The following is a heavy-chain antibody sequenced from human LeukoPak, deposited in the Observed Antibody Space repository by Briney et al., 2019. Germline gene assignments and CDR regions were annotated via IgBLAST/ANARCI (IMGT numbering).Heavy chain of an antibody. D-gene: IGHD3-16*02. CDR1: GGSFSGYY. J-gene: IGHJ1*01. Sequence: SETLSLTCAVYGGSFSGYYWSWISQPPGKGLEWIGEINNSGSTNYNPSLKSRVTISVDTSKNQFSLKLSSVTAADTAVYYCASPPLKYYDYVWGSYRFPAEYFQHWGQGTLVTVSS. CDR3: ASPPLKYYDYVWGSYRFPAEYFQH. V-gene: IGHV4-34*01. CDR2: INNSGST.